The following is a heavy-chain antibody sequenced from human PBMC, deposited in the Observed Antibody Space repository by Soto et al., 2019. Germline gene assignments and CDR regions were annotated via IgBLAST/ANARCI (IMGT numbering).Heavy chain of an antibody. CDR1: GFTFSTYA. D-gene: IGHD6-13*01. CDR3: AKDKSPYSSSYEILDY. V-gene: IGHV3-30*18. J-gene: IGHJ4*02. CDR2: ISHDGNNE. Sequence: QVQLVESGGGVVQPGRSLRLSCAASGFTFSTYALHWVRQAPGKGLEWVAVISHDGNNEYYADSVKGRFTMSRDNSKNTLDLQMNSLRAEDAAVYYCAKDKSPYSSSYEILDYWGRGTLVTVSS.